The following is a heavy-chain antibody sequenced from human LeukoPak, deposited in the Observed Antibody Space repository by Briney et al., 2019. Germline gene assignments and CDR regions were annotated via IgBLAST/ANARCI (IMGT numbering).Heavy chain of an antibody. CDR1: GFTFTNAW. J-gene: IGHJ5*02. D-gene: IGHD2-2*01. Sequence: PGGSLRLSCAASGFTFTNAWMTWVRQAPGKGLEWVGRIKSKTGGGTTDYAAPVKGRFTISRDDSKNTLYLQMNSLKTEDTAVYYCTTQLGYCSTTSCPWWFDPWGQGTLVTVSS. V-gene: IGHV3-15*01. CDR3: TTQLGYCSTTSCPWWFDP. CDR2: IKSKTGGGTT.